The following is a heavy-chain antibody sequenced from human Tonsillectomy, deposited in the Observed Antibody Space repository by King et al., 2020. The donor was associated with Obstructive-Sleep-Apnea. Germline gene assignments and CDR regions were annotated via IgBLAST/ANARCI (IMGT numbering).Heavy chain of an antibody. V-gene: IGHV4-4*07. CDR2: IYTSGST. CDR1: GGSISSYY. Sequence: VQLQESGPGLVKPSETLSLTCTVSGGSISSYYWSWIRQPAGKGLEWIGRIYTSGSTNYNPSLKSRVTMSVDTSKNQFSLKLSSVTAADTAVYYCARIHQPIKEDELGIAPVEPRNWYFDLWGRGTLVTVSS. D-gene: IGHD7-27*01. CDR3: ARIHQPIKEDELGIAPVEPRNWYFDL. J-gene: IGHJ2*01.